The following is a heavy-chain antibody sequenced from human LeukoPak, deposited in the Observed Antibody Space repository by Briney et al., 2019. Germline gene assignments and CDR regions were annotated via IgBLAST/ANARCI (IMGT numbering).Heavy chain of an antibody. CDR2: IYTDGST. V-gene: IGHV4-4*07. D-gene: IGHD2-21*01. CDR1: GGSVSNSF. J-gene: IGHJ4*02. Sequence: SETLSLTCTVSGGSVSNSFWSWIRQPAGKGLEWIGRIYTDGSTNSNPSLRSRLTMSLDTSKNQFSLKLTSVTAADTVVYFCARVPSGCGGTCAFDSWGQGTRVTVSS. CDR3: ARVPSGCGGTCAFDS.